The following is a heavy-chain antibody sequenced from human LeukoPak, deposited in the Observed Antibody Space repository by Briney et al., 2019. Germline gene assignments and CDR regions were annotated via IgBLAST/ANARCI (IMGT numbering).Heavy chain of an antibody. CDR2: INPSGGST. J-gene: IGHJ5*02. Sequence: ASVKLSCKASGYTFTSYYMHWVRQAPGQGLEWMGIINPSGGSTGYAQKFKGRVTMTRDTSTSTVYMELSSLRSEDTAVYYCARGHYDFWSGFPSNWFDPWGQGTLVTVSS. CDR3: ARGHYDFWSGFPSNWFDP. D-gene: IGHD3-3*01. V-gene: IGHV1-46*01. CDR1: GYTFTSYY.